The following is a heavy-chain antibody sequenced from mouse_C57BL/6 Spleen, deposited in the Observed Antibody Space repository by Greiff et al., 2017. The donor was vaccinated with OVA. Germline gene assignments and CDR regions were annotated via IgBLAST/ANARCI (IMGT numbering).Heavy chain of an antibody. V-gene: IGHV1-64*01. D-gene: IGHD1-1*01. J-gene: IGHJ3*01. CDR1: GYTFTSYW. Sequence: QVQLQQPGAELVKPGASVKLSCKASGYTFTSYWMHWVKQRPGQGLEWIGMIHPNSGSTNYNEKFKSKATLTVDKSSSTAYMQLSSLTSEDSAVYDGGSSFPSWFAYWGQGTLVTVSA. CDR3: GSSFPSWFAY. CDR2: IHPNSGST.